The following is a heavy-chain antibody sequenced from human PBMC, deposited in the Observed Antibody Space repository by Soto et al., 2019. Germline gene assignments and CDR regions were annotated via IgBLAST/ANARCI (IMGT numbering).Heavy chain of an antibody. V-gene: IGHV3-7*01. J-gene: IGHJ4*02. CDR1: GFTFSNYW. CDR2: IKQDGSEK. CDR3: ASVAI. Sequence: EVQLVEFGVGLLQPGGSLRLSCAASGFTFSNYWMSWVRQAPGKGLEWVDNIKQDGSEKNYVDSVKGRFTISRDNAKNSLDLQMNSLRDEDTDVYYCASVAIWGQGTLVTVSS. D-gene: IGHD5-12*01.